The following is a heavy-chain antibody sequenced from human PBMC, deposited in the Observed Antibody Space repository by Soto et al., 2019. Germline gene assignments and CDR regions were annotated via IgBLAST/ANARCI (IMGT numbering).Heavy chain of an antibody. V-gene: IGHV4-31*03. D-gene: IGHD2-2*01. J-gene: IGHJ6*02. CDR1: GGSISSGGYY. CDR3: ASGSSTSRGNYCYHYGMDV. CDR2: IYFSGST. Sequence: SETLSLTCTVSGGSISSGGYYWSWICQHPGKGLEWIGCIYFSGSTYYNPTLKSRVTISVDTSKNQFSLKLSSVTAADTAVYYCASGSSTSRGNYCYHYGMDVWGQGTTVTAP.